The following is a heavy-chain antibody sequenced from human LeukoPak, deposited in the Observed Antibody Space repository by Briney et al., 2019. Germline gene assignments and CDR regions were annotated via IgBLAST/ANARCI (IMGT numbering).Heavy chain of an antibody. CDR2: ISGSGGST. Sequence: GGSLRLSCAASGFTFSSYATSWVRQAPGKGLEWVSAISGSGGSTYYADSVKGRFTISRDNSKNTLYLQMNSLRAEDTAVYYCAKDQTYYYDSSGEYYFDYWGQGTLVTVSS. CDR1: GFTFSSYA. D-gene: IGHD3-22*01. J-gene: IGHJ4*02. V-gene: IGHV3-23*01. CDR3: AKDQTYYYDSSGEYYFDY.